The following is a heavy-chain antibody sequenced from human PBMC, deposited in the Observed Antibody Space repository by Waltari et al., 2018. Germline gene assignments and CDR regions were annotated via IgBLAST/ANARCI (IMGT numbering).Heavy chain of an antibody. CDR2: ISWNSGRL. CDR3: VKGGFATDPFDY. J-gene: IGHJ4*02. Sequence: QLVESGGGFVQPGESLTISCGAAGSTFGVYAMPWVRQSPGKGLDWVSGISWNSGRLDYVDSVKGRFSISRDNARNSLFLHMSGLRPDDTARYYCVKGGFATDPFDYWGQGTMV. CDR1: GSTFGVYA. D-gene: IGHD3-16*01. V-gene: IGHV3-9*01.